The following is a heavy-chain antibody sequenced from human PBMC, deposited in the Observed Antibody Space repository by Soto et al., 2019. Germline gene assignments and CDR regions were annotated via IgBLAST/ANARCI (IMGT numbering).Heavy chain of an antibody. J-gene: IGHJ5*02. Sequence: QVQLQQWGAGLLKPSETLSLTCAVYGGSFSGYYWSWIRQPPGKGLEWIGEINHSGSTNYNPSLKSRVTISVDTSKNQFSLKLSSLTAADTAVYYCAREVATIYYNWFDPWGQGTLVTVSS. V-gene: IGHV4-34*01. CDR1: GGSFSGYY. D-gene: IGHD5-12*01. CDR3: AREVATIYYNWFDP. CDR2: INHSGST.